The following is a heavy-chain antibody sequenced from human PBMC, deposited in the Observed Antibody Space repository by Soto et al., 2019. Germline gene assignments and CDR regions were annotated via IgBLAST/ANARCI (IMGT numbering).Heavy chain of an antibody. CDR1: GFTFSSYW. V-gene: IGHV3-74*01. D-gene: IGHD2-15*01. Sequence: EVQLVESGGGLVQPGGSLRLSCAASGFTFSSYWMHWVRQARGKGLVWVSRINSDGSSTSYADSVKRRFTISRDNAKNTLYRQMNSVRAEATAVYYCAREVPSTLPIPPYIDVWGRGTTVTVSS. CDR2: INSDGSST. J-gene: IGHJ6*03. CDR3: AREVPSTLPIPPYIDV.